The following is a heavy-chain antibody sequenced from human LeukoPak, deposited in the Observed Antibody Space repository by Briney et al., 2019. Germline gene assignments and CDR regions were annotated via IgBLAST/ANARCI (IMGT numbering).Heavy chain of an antibody. CDR1: GGTLSSYA. Sequence: SVKVSCKASGGTLSSYAISWVRQAPGQGLEWMGGIIPIFGTANYAQKFQGRVTITADESTSTAYMELSSLRSEDTAVYYCARDGGSDYDFWSGYYWWGQGTLVTVSS. J-gene: IGHJ4*02. CDR2: IIPIFGTA. D-gene: IGHD3-3*01. CDR3: ARDGGSDYDFWSGYYW. V-gene: IGHV1-69*13.